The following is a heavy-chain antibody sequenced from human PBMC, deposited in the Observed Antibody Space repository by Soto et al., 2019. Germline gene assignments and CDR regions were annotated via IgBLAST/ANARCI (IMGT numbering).Heavy chain of an antibody. V-gene: IGHV1-69*13. D-gene: IGHD5-18*01. J-gene: IGHJ5*02. CDR3: ARASTAMAWFDP. Sequence: SVKVSYKASGGTFSSYAISWVRQAPGQGLEWMGGIIPIFGTANYAQKFQGRVTITADESTSTAYMELSSLRSEDTAVYYCARASTAMAWFDPWGQGTLVTVSS. CDR1: GGTFSSYA. CDR2: IIPIFGTA.